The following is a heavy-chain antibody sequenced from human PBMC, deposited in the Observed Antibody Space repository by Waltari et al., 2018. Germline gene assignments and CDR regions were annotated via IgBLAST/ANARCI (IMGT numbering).Heavy chain of an antibody. V-gene: IGHV4-34*01. Sequence: QVQLQQWGAGLLKPSETLSLTCAVYGGSFSGYYWSWIRQPPGKGLEWIGEINHRGSTNYNPSLKSRVTISVDTSKNQFSLKLSSVTAADTAVYYCARGSNSGYYYYWGQGTLVTVSS. D-gene: IGHD3-22*01. CDR1: GGSFSGYY. J-gene: IGHJ4*02. CDR2: INHRGST. CDR3: ARGSNSGYYYY.